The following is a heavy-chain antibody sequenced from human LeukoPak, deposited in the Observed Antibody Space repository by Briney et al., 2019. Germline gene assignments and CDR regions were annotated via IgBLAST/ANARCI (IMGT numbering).Heavy chain of an antibody. V-gene: IGHV3-23*01. Sequence: GGSLRLSCAASGFTFSSYAMSWVRQAPGKGLEWVSAISGSGGSTYYADSVKGRFTISRDNSKNTLYLQMNSLRAEDTAVYYCAKETPTYDFWSGYYDNWFDPWGRGTLVTVSS. CDR3: AKETPTYDFWSGYYDNWFDP. D-gene: IGHD3-3*01. CDR1: GFTFSSYA. CDR2: ISGSGGST. J-gene: IGHJ5*02.